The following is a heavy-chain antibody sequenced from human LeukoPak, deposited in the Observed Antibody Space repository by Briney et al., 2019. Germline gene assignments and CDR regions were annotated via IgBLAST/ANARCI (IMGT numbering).Heavy chain of an antibody. V-gene: IGHV1-69*04. CDR2: IIPIFGIA. J-gene: IGHJ4*02. Sequence: SVKVSCKASGGTFSSYAISWVRQAPGQGLEWMGRIIPIFGIANYAQKFQGRVTITADKSTSTAYMELSSLRSEDTAVYYCATTSDCGGNSGLDYWGQGTLVTVSS. D-gene: IGHD4-23*01. CDR1: GGTFSSYA. CDR3: ATTSDCGGNSGLDY.